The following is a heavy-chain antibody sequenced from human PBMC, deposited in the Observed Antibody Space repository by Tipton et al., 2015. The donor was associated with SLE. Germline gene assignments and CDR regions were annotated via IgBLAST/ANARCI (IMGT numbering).Heavy chain of an antibody. CDR1: GETFSGYH. CDR2: INHSGST. Sequence: TLSLTCAVYGETFSGYHWSWIRQPPGKGLEWIGEINHSGSTNYNPSLKSRVIISVDTSKNQFSLKLNSVTAADTAVYYCARSPSSSPPYFDYWGQGTLVTVSS. V-gene: IGHV4-34*01. J-gene: IGHJ4*02. D-gene: IGHD6-6*01. CDR3: ARSPSSSPPYFDY.